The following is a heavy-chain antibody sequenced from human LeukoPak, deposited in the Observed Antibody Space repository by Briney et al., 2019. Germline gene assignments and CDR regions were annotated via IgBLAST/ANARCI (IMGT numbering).Heavy chain of an antibody. D-gene: IGHD3-22*01. V-gene: IGHV4-38-2*02. CDR2: NYHSRST. J-gene: IGHJ3*02. Sequence: PPETLSLTCTVSGYSISSGYYWRWTRQPPGKGLEWIGSNYHSRSTYYNPSLKSRITRAVATTKNQFSLKLRSVAAADPGVYHCTRVWEYTVYYAGSGETFDIWGEGTMVTVSS. CDR3: TRVWEYTVYYAGSGETFDI. CDR1: GYSISSGYY.